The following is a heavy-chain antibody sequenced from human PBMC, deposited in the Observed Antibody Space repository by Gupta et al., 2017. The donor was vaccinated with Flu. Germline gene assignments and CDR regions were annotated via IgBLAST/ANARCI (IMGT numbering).Heavy chain of an antibody. D-gene: IGHD3-3*01. V-gene: IGHV3-23*01. CDR3: AKADYDFWSSYYYYYMDV. Sequence: MSWVRQAPGKGLEWVSAISGSGGSTYYADSVKGRFTISRDNSKNTLYLQMNSLRAEDTAVYYCAKADYDFWSSYYYYYMDVWGKGTTVTVSS. CDR2: ISGSGGST. J-gene: IGHJ6*03.